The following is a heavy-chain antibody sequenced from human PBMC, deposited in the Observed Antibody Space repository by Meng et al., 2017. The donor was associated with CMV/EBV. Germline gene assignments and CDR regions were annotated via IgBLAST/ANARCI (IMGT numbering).Heavy chain of an antibody. V-gene: IGHV4-39*01. CDR1: GGSISSSSYY. J-gene: IGHJ5*02. Sequence: ESLKIFCTVSGGSISSSSYYWGWIRQPPGKGLEWIGSIYYSGSTYYNPSLKSRVTISVDTSKNQFSLKLSSVTAADTAVYYCARGLAARRFDPWGQGTLVTVSS. CDR2: IYYSGST. D-gene: IGHD6-6*01. CDR3: ARGLAARRFDP.